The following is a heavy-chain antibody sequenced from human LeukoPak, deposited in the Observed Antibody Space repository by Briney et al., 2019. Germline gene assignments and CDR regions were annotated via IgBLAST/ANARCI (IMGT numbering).Heavy chain of an antibody. D-gene: IGHD1-26*01. J-gene: IGHJ4*02. CDR2: ISGSGGST. CDR3: AKDGTYSGSYSYYFDY. V-gene: IGHV3-23*01. Sequence: PSGTLSLTCAVSGGSISSNNWWSWVRQPPGKGLEWVSAISGSGGSTYYADSVKGRFTISRDNSKNTLYLQMNSLRAEDTAVYYCAKDGTYSGSYSYYFDYWGQGTLVTVSS. CDR1: GGSISSNN.